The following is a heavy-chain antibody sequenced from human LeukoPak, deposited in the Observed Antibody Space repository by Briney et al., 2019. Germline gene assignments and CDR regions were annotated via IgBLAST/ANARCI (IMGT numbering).Heavy chain of an antibody. D-gene: IGHD3-3*01. CDR3: ARRSGSLMTPYY. Sequence: GASVKVSCKASGYTFTGNYIHWVRQAPGRGLEWMGWINPYNGGTNYAQKFRGRFTMTRDTSISTAYMDLGRLTSDDTAVYYCARRSGSLMTPYYWGQGTLVTVSS. J-gene: IGHJ4*02. CDR2: INPYNGGT. V-gene: IGHV1-2*02. CDR1: GYTFTGNY.